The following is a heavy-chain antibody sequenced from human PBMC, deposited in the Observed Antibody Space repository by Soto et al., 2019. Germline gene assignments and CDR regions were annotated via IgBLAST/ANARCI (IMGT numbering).Heavy chain of an antibody. D-gene: IGHD1-20*01. V-gene: IGHV1-8*01. CDR1: GYSFSDYD. Sequence: QVKLVQSGAEVKKPGASVRVSCRASGYSFSDYDINWVRQATGQGPEGMGWMNPNSGNTGYAQKFQGRVTMTRNTSINTAYMELSSLGSEDTAVYYCARDNRYNWNDEGWFDPWGQGTLVTVSS. J-gene: IGHJ5*02. CDR2: MNPNSGNT. CDR3: ARDNRYNWNDEGWFDP.